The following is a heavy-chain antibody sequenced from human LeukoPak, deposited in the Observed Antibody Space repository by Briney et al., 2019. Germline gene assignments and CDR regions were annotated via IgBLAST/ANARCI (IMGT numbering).Heavy chain of an antibody. CDR3: ARHLRDTSTCFDY. D-gene: IGHD3-3*02. V-gene: IGHV4-34*01. CDR2: INHSGTT. CDR1: GGSFSGYY. J-gene: IGHJ4*02. Sequence: PSETLSLTCAVYGGSFSGYYWSWIRQPPGKGLEWIGEINHSGTTIYNPSLKNRVTISVDTSNNQFCLKLNSVIAADTAVYYCARHLRDTSTCFDYWGQGTLVTVSS.